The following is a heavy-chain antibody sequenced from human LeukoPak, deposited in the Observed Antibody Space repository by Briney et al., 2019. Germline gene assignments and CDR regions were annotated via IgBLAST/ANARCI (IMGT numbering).Heavy chain of an antibody. CDR1: GYMFIGYY. Sequence: ASVKVSCKSSGYMFIGYYMHWVRQAPGQGLEWMGWINPNSGDTKNAQKFQGRVSMTRDTSISTAYMELSRLRSDDTAVYYCARVMVRGVRFNWFDPWGQGTLVTVSS. CDR3: ARVMVRGVRFNWFDP. V-gene: IGHV1-2*02. D-gene: IGHD3-10*01. CDR2: INPNSGDT. J-gene: IGHJ5*02.